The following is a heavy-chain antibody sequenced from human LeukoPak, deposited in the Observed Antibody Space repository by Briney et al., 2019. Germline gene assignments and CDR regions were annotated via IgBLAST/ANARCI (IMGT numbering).Heavy chain of an antibody. V-gene: IGHV4-59*01. J-gene: IGHJ2*01. Sequence: MPSETLSLTCTVSGGSINNYYWSWIRQPPGKGLEWIGYIYYSGSTNYNPSLKSRVTISVDTSKNQFSLKLSSVTAADTAVYYCARVYCSSTSCQQELIWYFDLWGRGTLVTVSS. CDR2: IYYSGST. CDR1: GGSINNYY. D-gene: IGHD2-2*01. CDR3: ARVYCSSTSCQQELIWYFDL.